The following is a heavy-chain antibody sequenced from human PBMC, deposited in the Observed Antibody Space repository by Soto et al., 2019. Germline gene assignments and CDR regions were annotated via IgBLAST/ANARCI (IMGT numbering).Heavy chain of an antibody. V-gene: IGHV4-59*01. J-gene: IGHJ4*02. D-gene: IGHD5-12*01. CDR2: SYYSGST. CDR3: ARAYGGYADY. Sequence: QVQLQESGPGLVKPSETLALTCTVSGGSISSYYRSWIRQPPGTGLEWIGYSYYSGSTNYNPSLKSRVTISVDTSKNPFSLKLSSVTAADTAVYYCARAYGGYADYWGQGALVTVSS. CDR1: GGSISSYY.